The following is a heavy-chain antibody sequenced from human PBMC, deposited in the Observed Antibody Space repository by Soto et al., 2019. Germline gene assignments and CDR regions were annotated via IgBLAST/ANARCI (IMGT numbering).Heavy chain of an antibody. J-gene: IGHJ5*02. CDR3: AREGFEYSSSSGFNWFDP. Sequence: SVKVSCKASGYTFTGYYMHWVRQAPGQGLEWMGWINPNSGGTNYAQKFQGRVTMTRDTSISTAYMELSRLRSDDTAVYYCAREGFEYSSSSGFNWFDPWGQGTLVTVSS. V-gene: IGHV1-2*02. D-gene: IGHD6-6*01. CDR2: INPNSGGT. CDR1: GYTFTGYY.